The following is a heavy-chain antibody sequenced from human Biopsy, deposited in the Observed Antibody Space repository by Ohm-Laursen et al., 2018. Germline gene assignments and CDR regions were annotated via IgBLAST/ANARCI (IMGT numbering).Heavy chain of an antibody. CDR1: GATFSNYA. Sequence: ASVKVSCKASGATFSNYAINWLRQAPGQGLEWMGGIDPMFGTAKYAQRFQGRVTITADKSTSTADMELSSLRSDDTAVYYCARSFGVVINFEHNWFDPWGQGTLVTVSS. D-gene: IGHD3-3*01. CDR2: IDPMFGTA. V-gene: IGHV1-69*06. J-gene: IGHJ5*02. CDR3: ARSFGVVINFEHNWFDP.